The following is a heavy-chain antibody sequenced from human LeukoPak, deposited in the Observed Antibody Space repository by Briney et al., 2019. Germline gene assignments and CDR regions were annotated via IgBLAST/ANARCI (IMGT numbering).Heavy chain of an antibody. CDR3: AKATRSGCRFYYFDY. Sequence: GGSLRLSCAASGFTFSSYAMSWVRQAPGKGLEWVSAISGSGGSTYYADSVKGRFTISRDNSKNTLYLQMNSLRAEDTAVYYCAKATRSGCRFYYFDYWGQGTLVTVSS. V-gene: IGHV3-23*01. CDR1: GFTFSSYA. D-gene: IGHD3-22*01. J-gene: IGHJ4*02. CDR2: ISGSGGST.